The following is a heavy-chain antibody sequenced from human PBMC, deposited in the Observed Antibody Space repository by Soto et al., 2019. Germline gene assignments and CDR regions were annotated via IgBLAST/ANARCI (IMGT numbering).Heavy chain of an antibody. Sequence: EVQLVDSGGGLVQPGGSLRLSCAASGFIFSNYVMNWVRQAPGKGLEWVSFISDSGGNSNYADSVKGRFTISRDNSKNTLYLQMNSLRAEDTAIYYCAKRPRALLTFDYWGQGTLVTVSS. V-gene: IGHV3-23*04. D-gene: IGHD1-26*01. J-gene: IGHJ4*02. CDR3: AKRPRALLTFDY. CDR1: GFIFSNYV. CDR2: ISDSGGNS.